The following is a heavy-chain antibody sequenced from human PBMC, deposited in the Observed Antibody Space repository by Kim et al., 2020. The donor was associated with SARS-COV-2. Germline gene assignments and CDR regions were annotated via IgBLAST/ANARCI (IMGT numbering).Heavy chain of an antibody. V-gene: IGHV4-39*07. Sequence: SPSLKSRISISVDTSNNQFSRRLSSMAAADRAVYYCVRGRAGSTEGFDFWGQGALVTVSS. CDR3: VRGRAGSTEGFDF. D-gene: IGHD2-2*01. J-gene: IGHJ4*02.